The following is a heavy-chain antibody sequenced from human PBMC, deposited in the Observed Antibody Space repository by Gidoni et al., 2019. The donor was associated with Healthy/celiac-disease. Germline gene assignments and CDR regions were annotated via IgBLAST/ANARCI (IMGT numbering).Heavy chain of an antibody. CDR1: GFTFSTYG. Sequence: QVQLVESAGGVFQPGRSLRLSCAASGFTFSTYGMHWVRQAAGKGLEWGAVIWYDESNKYYADSVKGRFTISRDNSKNTLYLQMNSLRAEDTAVYYCARERYSSSWYPIYYYYGMDVWGQGTTVTVSS. CDR3: ARERYSSSWYPIYYYYGMDV. V-gene: IGHV3-33*08. D-gene: IGHD6-13*01. CDR2: IWYDESNK. J-gene: IGHJ6*02.